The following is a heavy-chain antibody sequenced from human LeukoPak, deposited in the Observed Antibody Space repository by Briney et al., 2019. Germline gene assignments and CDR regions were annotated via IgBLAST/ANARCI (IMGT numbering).Heavy chain of an antibody. Sequence: GGSPRLSCAASGFTFSSYAMHWVRQAPGKGLEWVAVISYDGSNKYYADSVKGRFTISRDNSKNTLYLQMNSLRAEDTAVYYCARAGCSSTSCYVWGNWFDPWGQGTLVTVSS. CDR2: ISYDGSNK. CDR1: GFTFSSYA. J-gene: IGHJ5*02. CDR3: ARAGCSSTSCYVWGNWFDP. D-gene: IGHD2-2*01. V-gene: IGHV3-30*04.